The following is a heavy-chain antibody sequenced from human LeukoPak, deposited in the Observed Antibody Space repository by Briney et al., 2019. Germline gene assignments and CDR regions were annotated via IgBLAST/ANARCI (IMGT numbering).Heavy chain of an antibody. V-gene: IGHV3-7*01. CDR3: AREAGAWGNYDFWSGYPYYFDY. CDR1: GFTFRSFA. Sequence: GGSLRLSCAASGFTFRSFAVSWVRQAPGKGLEWVANIKQDGSEKYYVDSVKGRFTISRDNAKNSLYLQMNSLRAEDTAVYYCAREAGAWGNYDFWSGYPYYFDYWGQGTLVTVSS. J-gene: IGHJ4*02. D-gene: IGHD3-3*01. CDR2: IKQDGSEK.